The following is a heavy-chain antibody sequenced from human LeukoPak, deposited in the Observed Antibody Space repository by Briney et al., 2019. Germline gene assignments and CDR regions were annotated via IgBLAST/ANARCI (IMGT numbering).Heavy chain of an antibody. V-gene: IGHV4-59*08. Sequence: PSETLSLTCTVSGGSISSYYWSWIRQPPGKGLEWIGYIYYSGSTNYNPSLKSRVTISVDTSKNQFSLKLSSVTAADTAVYYCARHGYLAGNWFDPWGQGTLVTVSS. D-gene: IGHD5-12*01. CDR3: ARHGYLAGNWFDP. CDR2: IYYSGST. J-gene: IGHJ5*02. CDR1: GGSISSYY.